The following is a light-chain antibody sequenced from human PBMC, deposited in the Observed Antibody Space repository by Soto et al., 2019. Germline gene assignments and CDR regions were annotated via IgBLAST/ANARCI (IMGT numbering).Light chain of an antibody. CDR1: QSLVLVNGYNY. V-gene: IGKV2-28*01. J-gene: IGKJ1*01. Sequence: DIWMTQSPLSLPVTPGEPASLSFRSSQSLVLVNGYNYLVCYLQKPGQSPQLLIYLGSNRASGVSDRFSGSGSGTDFTLKISRAEAEDGGVHYCMQDLKIQTYGEETKVNI. CDR2: LGS. CDR3: MQDLKIQT.